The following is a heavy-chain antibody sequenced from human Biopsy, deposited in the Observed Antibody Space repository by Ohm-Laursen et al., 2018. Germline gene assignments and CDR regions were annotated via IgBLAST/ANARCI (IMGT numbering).Heavy chain of an antibody. Sequence: SLRLSCAASGFTFSTYGFNWVRQAPGRGLGCVASITHACFVYYEDSLKGRFTISRDNAKNSLFLQMNSLRIEDTAFYYCAAGDNTYKLLHWGQGTLVTVSS. J-gene: IGHJ4*02. CDR2: ITHACFV. CDR3: AAGDNTYKLLH. V-gene: IGHV3-21*01. CDR1: GFTFSTYG. D-gene: IGHD3-10*01.